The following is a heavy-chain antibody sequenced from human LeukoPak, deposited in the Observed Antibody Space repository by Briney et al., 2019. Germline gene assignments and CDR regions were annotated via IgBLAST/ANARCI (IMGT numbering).Heavy chain of an antibody. CDR2: IIPIFGTA. V-gene: IGHV1-69*05. J-gene: IGHJ3*02. CDR1: GGTFSSYA. CDR3: ATLTHYYDSSGPGGAFDI. D-gene: IGHD3-22*01. Sequence: SVKVSCKASGGTFSSYAISWVRQAPGQGLEWMGGIIPIFGTANYAQKFQGRVTITTDESTSTAYMELSSLRSEDTAVYYCATLTHYYDSSGPGGAFDIWGQGTMVTVSS.